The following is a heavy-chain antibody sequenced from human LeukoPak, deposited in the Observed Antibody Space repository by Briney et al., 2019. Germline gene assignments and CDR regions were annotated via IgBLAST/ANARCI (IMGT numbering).Heavy chain of an antibody. J-gene: IGHJ4*02. CDR1: GDSVSGNSAA. Sequence: SQTLSLTCAISGDSVSGNSAAWDWIRQSPSRGLEWLGRTYYRSKWYNDYAVSVKSRITTNPDTSKNQFSLQLNSVTPEDTAVYYCARGTGYSSRRLDYWGQGTLVTVSS. CDR3: ARGTGYSSRRLDY. D-gene: IGHD6-13*01. V-gene: IGHV6-1*01. CDR2: TYYRSKWYN.